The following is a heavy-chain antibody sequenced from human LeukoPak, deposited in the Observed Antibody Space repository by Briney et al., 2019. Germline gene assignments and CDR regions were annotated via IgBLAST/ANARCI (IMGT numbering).Heavy chain of an antibody. CDR1: GYTFTSYG. V-gene: IGHV1-18*01. J-gene: IGHJ4*02. D-gene: IGHD4-17*01. Sequence: ASVKVSCKASGYTFTSYGISWVRQAPGQGLEWMGWISAYNGNTNYAQKLQGRVTMTTDTSTSTAYMELRSLRSDDTAVCYCAWGYYGDYLPDYWGQGTLVTVSS. CDR2: ISAYNGNT. CDR3: AWGYYGDYLPDY.